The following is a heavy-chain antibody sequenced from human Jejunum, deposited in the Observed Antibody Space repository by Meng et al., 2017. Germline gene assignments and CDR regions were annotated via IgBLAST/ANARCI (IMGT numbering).Heavy chain of an antibody. D-gene: IGHD3-10*01. CDR2: MSYSGST. V-gene: IGHV4-59*01. CDR3: AESRWFGKLSLDY. Sequence: SETLSLTCNVSGGSISDDFWSWIRQPPGKGLEWIGYMSYSGSTKYNPSLKSRVTISINTSKKLLSLKLTSVTAANTAGYYCAESRWFGKLSLDYWGQGTLVTVSS. J-gene: IGHJ4*02. CDR1: GGSISDDF.